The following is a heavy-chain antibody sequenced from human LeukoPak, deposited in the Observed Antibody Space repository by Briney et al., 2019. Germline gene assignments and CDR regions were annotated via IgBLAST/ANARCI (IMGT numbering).Heavy chain of an antibody. CDR3: ARGTWFDY. CDR2: ISSSSSTI. Sequence: GGSLRLSCAASGFTFSSYSMNWVRQAPGKGLEWVSYISSSSSTIYYADSVKGRFTISRDNAKNSLYLQMNSLRAEDSAVYYCARGTWFDYWGQGTLVTVSS. V-gene: IGHV3-48*01. J-gene: IGHJ4*02. CDR1: GFTFSSYS.